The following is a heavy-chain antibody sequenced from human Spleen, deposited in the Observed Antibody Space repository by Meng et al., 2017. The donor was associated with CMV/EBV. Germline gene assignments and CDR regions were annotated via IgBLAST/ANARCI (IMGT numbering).Heavy chain of an antibody. CDR2: IYYSGST. Sequence: VSGGSISSSSYCWGWIRQPPGKGLEWIGSIYYSGSTYYNPSLKSRVTISVDTSKNQFSLKLSSVTAADTAVYYCARMVLRFSLFDYWGQGTLVTVSS. CDR1: GGSISSSSYC. CDR3: ARMVLRFSLFDY. J-gene: IGHJ4*02. V-gene: IGHV4-39*01. D-gene: IGHD3-3*01.